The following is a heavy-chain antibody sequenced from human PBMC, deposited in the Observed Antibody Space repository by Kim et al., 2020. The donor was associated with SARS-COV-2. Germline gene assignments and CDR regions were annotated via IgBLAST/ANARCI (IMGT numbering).Heavy chain of an antibody. J-gene: IGHJ6*02. Sequence: PTLQSRVTISVDTSKSQFSLKLSSVTAADTAVYYCASNGSGRVHSYGMDVWDQGTTVTVSS. CDR3: ASNGSGRVHSYGMDV. V-gene: IGHV4-31*02. D-gene: IGHD3-10*01.